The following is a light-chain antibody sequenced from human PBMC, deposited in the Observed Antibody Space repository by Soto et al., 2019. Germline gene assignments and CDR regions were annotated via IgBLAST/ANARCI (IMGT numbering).Light chain of an antibody. CDR1: SSDVGGYKF. V-gene: IGLV2-14*03. J-gene: IGLJ1*01. CDR3: CSYTSSRTYV. CDR2: DVS. Sequence: QSALTQPASVSGSPGQSITISCTGTSSDVGGYKFVSWYQLHPGKAPKLMIFDVSNRPSGVSNRFSGSKSGNTASLTISGLQAEDEADYSCCSYTSSRTYVFGAGTKVTVL.